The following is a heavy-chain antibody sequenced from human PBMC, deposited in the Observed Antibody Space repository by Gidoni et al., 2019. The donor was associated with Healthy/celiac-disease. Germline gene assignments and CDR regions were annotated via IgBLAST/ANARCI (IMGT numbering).Heavy chain of an antibody. CDR3: ARDRGCSGGSCYSFTLGY. V-gene: IGHV1-2*02. J-gene: IGHJ4*02. D-gene: IGHD2-15*01. Sequence: QVQLVQSGAEVKKPGASVKVSCKASGYTFTGYYMHWVRQAPGQGLEWMGWINPNSGGTNYAQKFQGRVTMTRDTSISTAYMELSRLRSDDTAAYYCARDRGCSGGSCYSFTLGYWGQGTLVTVSS. CDR1: GYTFTGYY. CDR2: INPNSGGT.